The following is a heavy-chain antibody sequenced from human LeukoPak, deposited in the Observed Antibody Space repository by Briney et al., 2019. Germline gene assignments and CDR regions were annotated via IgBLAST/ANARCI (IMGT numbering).Heavy chain of an antibody. CDR2: MNTNSGRR. J-gene: IGHJ4*02. Sequence: ASVKVSCTPSGYIFTNYDINWVRQAAGHRREWMGWMNTNSGRRVYAQKFQGRVTMTKNSSINTAYMALTSLRSDDMAVYYCARGLRSDYWGQGTLVTVSS. CDR3: ARGLRSDY. CDR1: GYIFTNYD. V-gene: IGHV1-8*01.